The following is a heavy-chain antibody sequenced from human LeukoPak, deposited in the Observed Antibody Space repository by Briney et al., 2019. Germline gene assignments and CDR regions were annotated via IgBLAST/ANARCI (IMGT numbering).Heavy chain of an antibody. D-gene: IGHD5-12*01. V-gene: IGHV1-2*04. CDR1: GYTFTGYY. Sequence: ASVKVSCKASGYTFTGYYMHWVRQAPGQGLEWMGWINPNSGGTNYAQKFQGWVTMTRDTSISTAYMELSRLRSDDTAVYCCAREGATGGSGFDYWGQGNLVTVSS. J-gene: IGHJ4*02. CDR2: INPNSGGT. CDR3: AREGATGGSGFDY.